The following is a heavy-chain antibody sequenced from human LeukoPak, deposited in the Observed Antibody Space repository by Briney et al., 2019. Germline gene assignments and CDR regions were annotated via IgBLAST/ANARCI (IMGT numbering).Heavy chain of an antibody. CDR2: ISGSGGST. CDR3: AKGPYYDILTGYYSDY. J-gene: IGHJ4*02. CDR1: RFTFSSYA. V-gene: IGHV3-23*01. Sequence: PGGSLRLSCAASRFTFSSYALSWVSQAPGKGLEWVSAISGSGGSTYYADSVKGRFTISRDNSKNTLYLQMNSLRAEDTAVYYCAKGPYYDILTGYYSDYWGQGTLVTVSS. D-gene: IGHD3-9*01.